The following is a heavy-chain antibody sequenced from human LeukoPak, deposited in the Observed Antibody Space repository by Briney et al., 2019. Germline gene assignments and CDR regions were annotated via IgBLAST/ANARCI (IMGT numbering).Heavy chain of an antibody. J-gene: IGHJ4*02. V-gene: IGHV1-24*01. CDR1: GYTLTELS. CDR2: FDPEDGET. Sequence: GASVKVSCKVSGYTLTELSMHWVRQAPGKGLEWMGGFDPEDGETIYAQKFQGRVTMTEDTSTDTAYMELSRLRSDDTAVYYCARARDYGDPIDYWGQGTLVTVSS. CDR3: ARARDYGDPIDY. D-gene: IGHD4-17*01.